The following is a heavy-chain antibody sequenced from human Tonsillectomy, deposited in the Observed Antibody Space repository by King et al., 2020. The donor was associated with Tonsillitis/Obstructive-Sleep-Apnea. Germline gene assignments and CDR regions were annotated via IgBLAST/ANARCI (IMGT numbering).Heavy chain of an antibody. Sequence: VQLQESGGGVVQPGRSLRLSCAASGFTFSNYGMHWVRQAPGKGREWVAVISYDGSNKYYADPVKGRFTISRDKSKNTLDLQMDSLRAEDTAVYYCAKAPYYDILTGYWGDYYYYGMDVWGQGTTVTVSS. CDR2: ISYDGSNK. D-gene: IGHD3-9*01. V-gene: IGHV3-30*18. CDR3: AKAPYYDILTGYWGDYYYYGMDV. CDR1: GFTFSNYG. J-gene: IGHJ6*02.